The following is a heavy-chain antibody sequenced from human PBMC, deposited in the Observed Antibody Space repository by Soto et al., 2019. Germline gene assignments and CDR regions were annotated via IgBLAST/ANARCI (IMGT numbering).Heavy chain of an antibody. CDR2: IYYTGAT. Sequence: SETLSLTCSVSGGSISSSSYSWGWVRQPPGKGLEWIGNIYYTGATYYDPSLKSRVTISVDTSKNQFSLKLSSVTAADTAVYYCAASQNWFYPWGQGTLVTVS. J-gene: IGHJ5*02. CDR1: GGSISSSSYS. V-gene: IGHV4-39*01. CDR3: AASQNWFYP.